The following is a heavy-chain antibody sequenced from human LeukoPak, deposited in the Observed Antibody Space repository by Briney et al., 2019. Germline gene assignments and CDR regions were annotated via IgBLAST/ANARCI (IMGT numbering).Heavy chain of an antibody. CDR3: ASDTAMVTGADV. D-gene: IGHD5-18*01. Sequence: GGSLRLSCAASGFTFSSYSMNWVRQAPGRGLEWVSSISSSSSYIYYADSVKGRFTISRDNAKNSLYLQMDSLRAEDTAVYYCASDTAMVTGADVWGQGTTVTLSS. V-gene: IGHV3-21*01. CDR2: ISSSSSYI. J-gene: IGHJ6*02. CDR1: GFTFSSYS.